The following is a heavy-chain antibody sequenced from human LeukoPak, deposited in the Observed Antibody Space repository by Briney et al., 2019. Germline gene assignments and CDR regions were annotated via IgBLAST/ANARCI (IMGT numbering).Heavy chain of an antibody. CDR2: IKQDGSEK. J-gene: IGHJ6*02. D-gene: IGHD3-10*01. Sequence: GGSLRLSCAVSGFTVSINYMAWVRQAPGKGLECVANIKQDGSEKYYVDSVKGRFTISRDNAKNSLYLQMNSLRAEDTAVYYCARIGSGRRNYYYYGMDVWGQGTTVTVSS. CDR1: GFTVSINY. V-gene: IGHV3-7*01. CDR3: ARIGSGRRNYYYYGMDV.